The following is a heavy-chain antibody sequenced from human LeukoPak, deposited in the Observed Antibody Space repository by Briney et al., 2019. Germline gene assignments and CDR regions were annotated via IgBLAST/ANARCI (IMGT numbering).Heavy chain of an antibody. J-gene: IGHJ5*02. CDR2: IYTSGST. V-gene: IGHV4-4*09. D-gene: IGHD6-13*01. CDR3: ASLGTGYSSSPGEFDP. Sequence: SETLSLTCTVSGGSISSYYWSWLRQPPGKGLEWIGYIYTSGSTNYNPSLKSRVTISVDTSKNQFSLKLSSVTAADTAVYYCASLGTGYSSSPGEFDPWGQGTLVTVSA. CDR1: GGSISSYY.